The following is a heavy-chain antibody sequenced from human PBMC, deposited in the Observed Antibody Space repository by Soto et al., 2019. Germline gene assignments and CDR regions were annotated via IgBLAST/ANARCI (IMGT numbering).Heavy chain of an antibody. CDR2: IYHGGTT. Sequence: PSETLSLTCAVSGGSISSSYWWNWVRQTPMGGLELIGKIYHGGTTNYNPSLKNRVTTSVDKSKNQFSLKLTSVTAADTAVYYCVSSLNYDFWRDGGRHFYFDYWGRGILVPSPQ. CDR1: GGSISSSYW. J-gene: IGHJ4*02. CDR3: VSSLNYDFWRDGGRHFYFDY. V-gene: IGHV4-4*02. D-gene: IGHD3-3*01.